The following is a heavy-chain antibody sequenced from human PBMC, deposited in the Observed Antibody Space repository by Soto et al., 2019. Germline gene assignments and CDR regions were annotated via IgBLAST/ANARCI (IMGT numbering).Heavy chain of an antibody. CDR3: ARQRGVAPPVAGNTNYYYSMEV. CDR2: ISAYNGNT. D-gene: IGHD6-19*01. CDR1: GYSFTNYG. J-gene: IGHJ6*03. Sequence: QDQLVQSGVEVKKRGASVKVSCKASGYSFTNYGITWVRQAPGQGYEWMRWISAYNGNTDYAQKFQGRVTTTTDTSASTHYLEFRRLRSDDTAVYYCARQRGVAPPVAGNTNYYYSMEVWGKGTTVTVSS. V-gene: IGHV1-18*01.